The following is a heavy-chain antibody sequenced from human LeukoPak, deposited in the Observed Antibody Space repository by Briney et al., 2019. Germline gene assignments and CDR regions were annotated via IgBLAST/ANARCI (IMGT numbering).Heavy chain of an antibody. J-gene: IGHJ4*02. Sequence: GGSLRLSCAASGFTFTSYWMHWVRQAPGKGLVWVSRIKGDGSSTNYADSVKGRFTISRDNAKNTLYLQMNSLRAEDTAIYYCAYLGLSSDWNDVPGPQIDYWGQGTPVTVSS. CDR3: AYLGLSSDWNDVPGPQIDY. CDR1: GFTFTSYW. D-gene: IGHD1-1*01. CDR2: IKGDGSST. V-gene: IGHV3-74*01.